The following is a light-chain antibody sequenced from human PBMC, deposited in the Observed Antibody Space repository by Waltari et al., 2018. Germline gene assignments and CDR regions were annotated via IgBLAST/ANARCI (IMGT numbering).Light chain of an antibody. CDR1: QGVSSSY. V-gene: IGKV3-20*01. Sequence: EIVLTQSPGTLSLSPGERATLSCRASQGVSSSYVAWYQQKPGLAPRLLIYGASSRATGIPDRFSGSGCGTDFTLTISRLEPEDFAVYYCQQYGSSPRTFGQGTKVEIK. CDR2: GAS. CDR3: QQYGSSPRT. J-gene: IGKJ1*01.